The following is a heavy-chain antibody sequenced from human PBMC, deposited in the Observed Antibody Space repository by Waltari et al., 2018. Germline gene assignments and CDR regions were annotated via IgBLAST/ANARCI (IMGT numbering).Heavy chain of an antibody. CDR3: ARALYSNYYRGYGMDV. Sequence: QVQLQESGPGLVKASETLSLTCTVSGGSINTYYWSWIRPPPGKGLEWIGFIYYSGSTNYNPSLKSRVTISIDTSKNQFSLKVSSVTAADTAVYYCARALYSNYYRGYGMDVWGQGTTVTVSS. J-gene: IGHJ6*02. V-gene: IGHV4-59*01. CDR1: GGSINTYY. D-gene: IGHD4-4*01. CDR2: IYYSGST.